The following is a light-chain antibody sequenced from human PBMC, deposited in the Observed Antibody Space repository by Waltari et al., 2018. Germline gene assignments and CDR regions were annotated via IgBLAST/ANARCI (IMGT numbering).Light chain of an antibody. Sequence: QSALTQPASVSGSPGQSITISCTGTSSDVGGYNYVSWYQQHPGKAPKLMLSAVSTRPSGVSNRFSGSKSGNTASLTISGLQAEDEADYYCSSYTSSSTFEVFGGGTKLTVL. J-gene: IGLJ3*02. CDR3: SSYTSSSTFEV. CDR1: SSDVGGYNY. V-gene: IGLV2-14*01. CDR2: AVS.